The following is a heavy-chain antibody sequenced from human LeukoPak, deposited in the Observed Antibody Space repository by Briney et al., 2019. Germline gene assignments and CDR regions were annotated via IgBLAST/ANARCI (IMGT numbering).Heavy chain of an antibody. CDR3: ARATSYSSGWYRAYYFDY. CDR2: ISSSSSYI. V-gene: IGHV3-21*01. CDR1: GFTFSSYS. D-gene: IGHD6-19*01. J-gene: IGHJ4*02. Sequence: GGSLRLSCAASGFTFSSYSMNWVRQAPGKGLEWVSSISSSSSYIYYADSVKGRFTISRDNAKNSLYLQMNSLRAEDTAVYYCARATSYSSGWYRAYYFDYWGQGTLVTVSS.